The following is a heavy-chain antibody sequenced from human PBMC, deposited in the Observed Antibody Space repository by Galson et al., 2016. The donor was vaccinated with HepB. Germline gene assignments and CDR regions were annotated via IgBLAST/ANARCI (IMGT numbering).Heavy chain of an antibody. Sequence: SLRLSCAVSGFTFSNYAMHWVRQAPGKGLQYDSAISNNGGSTHYADSVKGRFTISRDNSKNTLYLHMRSLRAEDAAVYYCVKDFGYSYGEPFFDYWGQGTLVTVSS. D-gene: IGHD5-18*01. V-gene: IGHV3-64D*06. CDR2: ISNNGGST. CDR3: VKDFGYSYGEPFFDY. CDR1: GFTFSNYA. J-gene: IGHJ4*02.